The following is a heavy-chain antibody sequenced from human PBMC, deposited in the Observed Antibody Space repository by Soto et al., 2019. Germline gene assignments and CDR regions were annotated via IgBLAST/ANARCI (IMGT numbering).Heavy chain of an antibody. V-gene: IGHV3-30-3*01. CDR3: ARDGGYDFWSGYVLEYYYYYYGMDV. CDR2: ISYDGSNK. CDR1: GFTFSSYA. D-gene: IGHD3-3*01. J-gene: IGHJ6*02. Sequence: LRLSCAASGFTFSSYAMHWVRQAPGKGLEWVAVISYDGSNKYYADSVKGRFTISRDNSKNTLYLQMNSLRAEDTAVYYCARDGGYDFWSGYVLEYYYYYYGMDVWGQGTTVTVSS.